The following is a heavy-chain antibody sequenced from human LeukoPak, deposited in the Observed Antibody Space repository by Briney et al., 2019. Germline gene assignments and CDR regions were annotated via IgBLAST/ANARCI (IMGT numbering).Heavy chain of an antibody. CDR1: GGSISSYY. Sequence: SETLSLTCTVSGGSISSYYWSWLRQPPGQGLEWIGYIYYSGTTNYNPSLKSRVTISADTSKNQFSLKPSSVTAADTAVYYCARDPFTSQGAFDIWGQGTMVTVSS. CDR3: ARDPFTSQGAFDI. J-gene: IGHJ3*02. V-gene: IGHV4-59*01. CDR2: IYYSGTT.